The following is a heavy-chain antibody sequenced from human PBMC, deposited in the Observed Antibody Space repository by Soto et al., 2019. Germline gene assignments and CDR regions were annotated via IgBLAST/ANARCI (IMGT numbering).Heavy chain of an antibody. D-gene: IGHD1-26*01. Sequence: SETLSLTCSVSGGSISGSYWSWIRQSPGKGLEWLGYVYYTGSTNYSPSLRSRVSISVDTSKNQFSLKLSSVTAADTAVYYCARDAGNSIVGATTVAFDIWGQGTMVTVSS. CDR3: ARDAGNSIVGATTVAFDI. J-gene: IGHJ3*02. V-gene: IGHV4-59*01. CDR1: GGSISGSY. CDR2: VYYTGST.